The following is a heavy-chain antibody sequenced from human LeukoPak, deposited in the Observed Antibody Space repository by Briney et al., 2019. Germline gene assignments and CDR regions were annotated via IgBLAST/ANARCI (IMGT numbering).Heavy chain of an antibody. CDR2: IESKVDGGGR. J-gene: IGHJ4*02. V-gene: IGHV3-15*04. Sequence: GGSLRLSCAASERTFSNAFINWVRQAPGKGLEWVGRIESKVDGGGRYYRSPLKGRIPISRDDSENNLNLQMNSVKTEDTGLYYCTTSPGITVLGVVTDYWGQGALVIVSS. CDR1: ERTFSNAF. D-gene: IGHD3-3*01. CDR3: TTSPGITVLGVVTDY.